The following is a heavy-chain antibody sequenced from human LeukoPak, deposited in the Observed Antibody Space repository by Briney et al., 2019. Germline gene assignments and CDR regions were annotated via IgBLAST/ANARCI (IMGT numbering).Heavy chain of an antibody. Sequence: GGSLTLSCAPSGFILSRYAMSWVRQAPGRGLEWVSSISSTDAGTYHADSVRGRFTISRDSTKNTLYLQMNSLRAEDAAVYYCAKAPVTSCRGAYCYPFDYWGQGTLVTVSS. V-gene: IGHV3-23*01. CDR1: GFILSRYA. J-gene: IGHJ4*02. CDR2: ISSTDAGT. D-gene: IGHD2-21*01. CDR3: AKAPVTSCRGAYCYPFDY.